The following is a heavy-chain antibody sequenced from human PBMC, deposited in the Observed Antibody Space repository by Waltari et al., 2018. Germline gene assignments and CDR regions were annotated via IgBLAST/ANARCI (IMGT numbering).Heavy chain of an antibody. CDR1: GFTFSSYA. CDR2: IYSGGST. V-gene: IGHV3-23*03. CDR3: ATTSSGY. J-gene: IGHJ4*02. Sequence: EVQLLESGGGLVQPGGSLRLSCAASGFTFSSYAMSWVRQAPGKGLEWVSVIYSGGSTYYADSVKGRFTISRDNSKNTLYLQMNSLRAEDTAVYYCATTSSGYWGQGTLVTVSS. D-gene: IGHD2-2*01.